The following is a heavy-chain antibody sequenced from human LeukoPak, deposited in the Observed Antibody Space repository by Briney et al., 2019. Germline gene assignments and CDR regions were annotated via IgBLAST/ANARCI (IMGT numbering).Heavy chain of an antibody. J-gene: IGHJ4*02. V-gene: IGHV3-23*01. Sequence: GGSLRLSCAASGFTFSSYAMSWARQAPGKGLEWVSAISGSGGSTYYADSVKGRFTISRDNSKNTLYLQMNSLRAEDTAVYYCAKVGYYYDSSGYYPLFDYWGQGTLVTVSS. CDR3: AKVGYYYDSSGYYPLFDY. D-gene: IGHD3-22*01. CDR1: GFTFSSYA. CDR2: ISGSGGST.